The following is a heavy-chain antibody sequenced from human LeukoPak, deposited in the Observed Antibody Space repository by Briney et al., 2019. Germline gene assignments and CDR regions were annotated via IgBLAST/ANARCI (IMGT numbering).Heavy chain of an antibody. D-gene: IGHD1-20*01. CDR2: LTGDGNT. CDR1: GFTFTSYA. CDR3: AKVKWKLIGYFDY. Sequence: PGGPLRLSCAASGFTFTSYAVSWVRQAPGKGLEWVSVLTGDGNTYYADSVKGRFTNSRDDSKNALFLQMNSLRAEDTAVYFCAKVKWKLIGYFDYWGQGTLVTVSS. V-gene: IGHV3-23*01. J-gene: IGHJ4*02.